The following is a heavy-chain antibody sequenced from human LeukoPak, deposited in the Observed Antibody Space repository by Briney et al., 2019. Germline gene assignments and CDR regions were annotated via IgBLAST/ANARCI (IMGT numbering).Heavy chain of an antibody. Sequence: SETLSLTCTVSGGSISSYSWSWIRQPAGKGLEWIGHIYTSGSTNYNPSLKSRVTMSVDTSKNQFSLKLSSVTAADTAVYYCAREGEWLAYFDYWGQGILVTVSS. CDR3: AREGEWLAYFDY. CDR1: GGSISSYS. CDR2: IYTSGST. D-gene: IGHD6-19*01. J-gene: IGHJ4*02. V-gene: IGHV4-4*07.